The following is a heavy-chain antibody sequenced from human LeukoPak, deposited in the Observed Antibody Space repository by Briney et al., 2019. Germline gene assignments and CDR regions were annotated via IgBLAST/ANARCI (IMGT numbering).Heavy chain of an antibody. CDR1: GVIFNTYS. Sequence: GGSLRLSCAASGVIFNTYSMNWVRQAPGKGLEWVANIKEDGGEGYYVDSVKGRFTVSRDNAKNSLYLQLTSLRAEDTAVYYCAIRYCTISACRASSYKSFDVWGKGTTVTVSS. J-gene: IGHJ6*04. V-gene: IGHV3-7*01. D-gene: IGHD2-8*01. CDR3: AIRYCTISACRASSYKSFDV. CDR2: IKEDGGEG.